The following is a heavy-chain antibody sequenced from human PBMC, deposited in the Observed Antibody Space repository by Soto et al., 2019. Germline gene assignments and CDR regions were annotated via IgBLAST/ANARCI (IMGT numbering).Heavy chain of an antibody. J-gene: IGHJ4*02. CDR3: AREPYYYGSGSYDY. D-gene: IGHD3-10*01. V-gene: IGHV1-2*02. CDR2: INPNSGGT. CDR1: GYTFTGYY. Sequence: GASVTVSCKASGYTFTGYYMHWVRQAPGQGLEWMGWINPNSGGTNYAQKFQGRVTMTRDTSISTAYMELSRLRSDDTAVYYCAREPYYYGSGSYDYWGQGTLVTVSS.